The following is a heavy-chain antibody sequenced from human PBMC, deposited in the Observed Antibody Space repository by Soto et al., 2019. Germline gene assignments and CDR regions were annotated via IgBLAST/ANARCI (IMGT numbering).Heavy chain of an antibody. CDR3: ARDHVSSPSIVLMVYAIRAFDI. V-gene: IGHV1-18*04. CDR1: GYTFTSYG. D-gene: IGHD2-8*01. Sequence: ASVKVSCKASGYTFTSYGISWVRQAPGQGLEWMGWISAYNGNTDYAQKLQGRVTMTTDTSTSTAYMELRSLRSDDTAVYYCARDHVSSPSIVLMVYAIRAFDIWGQGTMVTVSS. J-gene: IGHJ3*02. CDR2: ISAYNGNT.